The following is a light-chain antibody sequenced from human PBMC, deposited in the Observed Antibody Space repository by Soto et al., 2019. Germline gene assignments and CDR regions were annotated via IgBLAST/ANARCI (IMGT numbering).Light chain of an antibody. CDR2: GAS. CDR1: QSVGSS. J-gene: IGKJ5*01. V-gene: IGKV3-15*01. CDR3: QQYSNWPPIT. Sequence: EIVMTQSPATVSVSPGERATLSCRATQSVGSSLAWYQQNPGHAPRLLIYGASTRASGIPARFSGSGSGTEFTLTLSCLQYEDCGVYFCQQYSNWPPITFGQGTRLEI.